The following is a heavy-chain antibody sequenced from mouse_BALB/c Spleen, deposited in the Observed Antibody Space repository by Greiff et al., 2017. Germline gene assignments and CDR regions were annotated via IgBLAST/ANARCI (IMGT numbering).Heavy chain of an antibody. V-gene: IGHV2-9*02. CDR1: GFSLTSYG. Sequence: VQGVESGPGLVAPSQSLSITCTVSGFSLTSYGVHWVRQPPGKGLEWLGVLWAGGSTNYNSALMSRLSISKDNSKSQVFLKMNSLQTDDTAMYYCARPVPSPASFAYWGQGTLVTVSA. CDR2: LWAGGST. CDR3: ARPVPSPASFAY. J-gene: IGHJ3*01.